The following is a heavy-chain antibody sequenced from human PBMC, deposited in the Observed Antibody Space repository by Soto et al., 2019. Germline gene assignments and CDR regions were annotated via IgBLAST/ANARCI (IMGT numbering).Heavy chain of an antibody. D-gene: IGHD5-18*01. CDR1: GFTFSTYA. J-gene: IGHJ4*02. CDR3: AKRGSSWYYFDY. Sequence: GGSLRLSCAVSGFTFSTYAMTWVRQAPGKGLEWVSSIGAGGGTTYYADSVKGRFTISRDNSKNTLYLQMNSLRAEDTAIYYCAKRGSSWYYFDYWGQGTLVTVSS. CDR2: IGAGGGTT. V-gene: IGHV3-23*01.